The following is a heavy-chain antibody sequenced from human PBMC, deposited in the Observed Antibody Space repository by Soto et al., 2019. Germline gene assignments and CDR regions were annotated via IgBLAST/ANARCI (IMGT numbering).Heavy chain of an antibody. J-gene: IGHJ4*02. Sequence: XGSLRLSGPVSWFALSSHAMSWVRQAPGKGLEWVSSITAGGYSTYYADSVKGRFAISRDNSKNTLYLQMNSLQVEDTAVYYCAKSAPSRSSGYQSYFEYWGQGTLVTVSS. CDR2: ITAGGYST. D-gene: IGHD3-22*01. CDR1: WFALSSHA. CDR3: AKSAPSRSSGYQSYFEY. V-gene: IGHV3-23*01.